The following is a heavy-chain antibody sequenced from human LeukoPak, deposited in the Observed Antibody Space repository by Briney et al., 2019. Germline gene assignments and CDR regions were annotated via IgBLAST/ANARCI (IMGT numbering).Heavy chain of an antibody. V-gene: IGHV3-43*02. D-gene: IGHD5-12*01. Sequence: GGSLRLSCAASGFTFDDYAMHWVRQAPGKGLEWVSLISGDGGSIYYADSVKGRFTISRDNSKNSLYLQMNSLRTEDTALYYCAKVSDIVATYGAFDIWGQGTMVTVSS. J-gene: IGHJ3*02. CDR3: AKVSDIVATYGAFDI. CDR2: ISGDGGSI. CDR1: GFTFDDYA.